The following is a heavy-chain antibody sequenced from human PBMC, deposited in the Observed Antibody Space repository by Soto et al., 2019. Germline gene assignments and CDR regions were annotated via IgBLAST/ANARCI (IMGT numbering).Heavy chain of an antibody. V-gene: IGHV4-30-4*01. CDR2: IFDSGST. D-gene: IGHD2-8*01. CDR1: GGSISGGVNS. Sequence: QVQLQESGPGLVKPSETLSLTCTVSGGSISGGVNSWSWIRQPPGKGLEWIGHIFDSGSTYYNPSLKSQITVSVYTSKNQLSLRLSSVTAAYTAVYYCASEIMPLANDWYFDLWGRGTLVTVSS. J-gene: IGHJ2*01. CDR3: ASEIMPLANDWYFDL.